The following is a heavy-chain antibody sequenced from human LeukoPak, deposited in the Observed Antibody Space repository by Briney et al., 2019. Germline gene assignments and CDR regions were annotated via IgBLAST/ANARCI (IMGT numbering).Heavy chain of an antibody. Sequence: GGSPRLSCAASGFTFSSYWMSWVRQAPGKGLEWVANIKQDGSEKYYVDSVKGRFTISRDNAKNSLYLQMNSLRAEDTAVYYCARLSYYYDSSGYPFDYWGQGTLVTVSS. CDR3: ARLSYYYDSSGYPFDY. CDR1: GFTFSSYW. V-gene: IGHV3-7*03. CDR2: IKQDGSEK. D-gene: IGHD3-22*01. J-gene: IGHJ4*02.